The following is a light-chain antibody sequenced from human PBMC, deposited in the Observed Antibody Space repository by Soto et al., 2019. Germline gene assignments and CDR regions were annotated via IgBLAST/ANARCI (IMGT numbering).Light chain of an antibody. J-gene: IGLJ1*01. V-gene: IGLV2-14*01. CDR1: SSGVGGYNY. Sequence: QSALTQPASVSGSPGQSITISCTGTSSGVGGYNYVSWYQQHPGKAPKLMIYEVSNRPSGVSNRFSGSKSGNTASLTISGLQAEDEADYYCSSYTSSSTLGVFGTGTKVTVL. CDR2: EVS. CDR3: SSYTSSSTLGV.